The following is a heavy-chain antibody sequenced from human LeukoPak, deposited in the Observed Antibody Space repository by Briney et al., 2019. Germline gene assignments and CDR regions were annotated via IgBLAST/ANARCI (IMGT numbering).Heavy chain of an antibody. CDR1: GFTFNTLN. J-gene: IGHJ4*02. D-gene: IGHD3-9*01. CDR3: ARGHYGVLAASYKWTPDY. V-gene: IGHV3-21*01. CDR2: ITSGGDYI. Sequence: NSGGSLRLSCAASGFTFNTLNMNWVRQAPGKWLEWVSSITSGGDYIYYADSVKGRFTTSRDNAKNSLSLPLNSLRVEDTAVYYCARGHYGVLAASYKWTPDYWGQGTLVSAAS.